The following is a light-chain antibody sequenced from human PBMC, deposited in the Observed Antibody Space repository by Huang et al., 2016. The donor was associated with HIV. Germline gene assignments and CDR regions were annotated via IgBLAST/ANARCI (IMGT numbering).Light chain of an antibody. CDR3: MQGTHWPPIT. CDR1: RRLQHSDGNTY. J-gene: IGKJ5*01. Sequence: VVMTQSPLSLPVLLVQPVSISCSSSRRLQHSDGNTYLNWFQQRPGQTPRRLIYKVSNRDSGVPDRFSGSGSGTDFTLKISSVEAEDVGLYYCMQGTHWPPITFGQGTRLEIK. V-gene: IGKV2-30*02. CDR2: KVS.